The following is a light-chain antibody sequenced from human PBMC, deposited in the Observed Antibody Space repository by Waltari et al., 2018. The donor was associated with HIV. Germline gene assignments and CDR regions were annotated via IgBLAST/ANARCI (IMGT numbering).Light chain of an antibody. V-gene: IGKV1-39*01. CDR2: GGS. J-gene: IGKJ3*01. CDR1: QKINRY. CDR3: QQSYGAPFT. Sequence: IQMTPSPSALSASVGDTVTITCRASQKINRYLNWYQKKVGEPPKLLVYGGSSLQSGVPARFRGSGSGSEYILTISNLQSDDFATYFCQQSYGAPFTFGPGSTL.